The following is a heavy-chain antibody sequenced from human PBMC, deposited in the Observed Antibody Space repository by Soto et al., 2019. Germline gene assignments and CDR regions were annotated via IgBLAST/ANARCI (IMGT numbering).Heavy chain of an antibody. Sequence: SGPTLVNPTQALTLTCTFSGFSLSTSGVGVGWIRQPPGKALEWLALIYWDDDKRYSPSLKSRLTITKDTSKNQVVLTMTNMDPVDTATYYCARPDGKAYCGGDCYLDYWGQGTLVTVSS. J-gene: IGHJ4*02. CDR2: IYWDDDK. CDR3: ARPDGKAYCGGDCYLDY. V-gene: IGHV2-5*02. D-gene: IGHD2-21*02. CDR1: GFSLSTSGVG.